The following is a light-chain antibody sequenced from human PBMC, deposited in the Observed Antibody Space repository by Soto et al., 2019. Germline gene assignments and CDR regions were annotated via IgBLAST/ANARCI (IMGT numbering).Light chain of an antibody. CDR1: QSVSSN. CDR3: QQYNNWPPT. CDR2: GPS. V-gene: IGKV3-15*01. Sequence: EIVMTQSPATLSVSPGERATLSCRASQSVSSNLAWYQQKPGQAPRLLIYGPSTRATGIPARFSGSGSGTEFTLTISSLQSEDFAVYYCQQYNNWPPTFGQGTQLEIK. J-gene: IGKJ2*01.